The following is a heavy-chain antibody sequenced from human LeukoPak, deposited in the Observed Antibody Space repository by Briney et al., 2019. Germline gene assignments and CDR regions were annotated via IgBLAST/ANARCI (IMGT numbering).Heavy chain of an antibody. CDR2: IISLFRTA. D-gene: IGHD6-19*01. V-gene: IGHV1-69*13. Sequence: SVKVSCKASVATFSTYAISWVRQAPGQGLEWMGGIISLFRTANYAQKFQGRVTITADESTTTVHMELSSLRSEDTAIYYCAKQLRVSGTLVEFDLWGQGTLVTVSS. CDR3: AKQLRVSGTLVEFDL. CDR1: VATFSTYA. J-gene: IGHJ5*02.